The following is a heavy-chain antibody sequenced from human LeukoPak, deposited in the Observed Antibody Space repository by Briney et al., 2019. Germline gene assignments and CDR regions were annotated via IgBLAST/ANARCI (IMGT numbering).Heavy chain of an antibody. Sequence: PGGSLRLSCAASGFTFSDYYMSWIRQAPGKGLEWVSYISSSGSTIYYADSVKGRFTISRDNAKNSLYLQMNSLRAEDTAVYYCARVSAHPYYYYYMDVWGKGTTVTVSS. CDR1: GFTFSDYY. CDR2: ISSSGSTI. D-gene: IGHD6-6*01. J-gene: IGHJ6*03. CDR3: ARVSAHPYYYYYMDV. V-gene: IGHV3-11*01.